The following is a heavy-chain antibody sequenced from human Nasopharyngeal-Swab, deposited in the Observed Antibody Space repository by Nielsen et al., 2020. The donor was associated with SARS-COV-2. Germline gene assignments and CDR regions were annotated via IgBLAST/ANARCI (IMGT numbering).Heavy chain of an antibody. CDR3: GRHGAGTGGNRAYYYYYVNV. CDR2: VYHSGST. CDR1: GYSISSDNY. D-gene: IGHD1-1*01. J-gene: IGHJ6*03. V-gene: IGHV4-38-2*01. Sequence: SETLSLTCAVSGYSISSDNYWAWIRQSSGKGLEWIGRVYHSGSTYYNPSLKSRATISVDTSNNQFSLKLTSVTAADTAVYYCGRHGAGTGGNRAYYYYYVNVWGKGTTVTVSS.